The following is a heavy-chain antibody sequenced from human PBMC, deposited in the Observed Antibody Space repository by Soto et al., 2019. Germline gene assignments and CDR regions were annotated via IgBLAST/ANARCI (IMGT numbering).Heavy chain of an antibody. Sequence: ASVKVSCKASGYTFTSYGISWVRQAPGQGLEWMGWISAYNGNTNYAQKLQGRVTMTTDTSTSTAYMELRSLRSDDTAVYYCAIFLKPYIVLILDYYYMDVGGKGTTFTVPS. D-gene: IGHD2-8*01. J-gene: IGHJ6*03. V-gene: IGHV1-18*01. CDR2: ISAYNGNT. CDR3: AIFLKPYIVLILDYYYMDV. CDR1: GYTFTSYG.